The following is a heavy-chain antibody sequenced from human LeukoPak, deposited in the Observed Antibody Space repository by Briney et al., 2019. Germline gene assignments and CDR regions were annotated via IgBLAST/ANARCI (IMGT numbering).Heavy chain of an antibody. CDR3: ARGLGQNNYDSSGYYPYYFDY. V-gene: IGHV3-64*04. CDR1: GFTFNSYA. Sequence: PGGSLRLSCSASGFTFNSYAMHWVRQAPGKGLEYVSAISSNGGTTYYADSVKGRFTISRDNSKNTLYLQMNSLRAEDTAVYYCARGLGQNNYDSSGYYPYYFDYWGQGTLVTVSS. CDR2: ISSNGGTT. J-gene: IGHJ4*02. D-gene: IGHD3-22*01.